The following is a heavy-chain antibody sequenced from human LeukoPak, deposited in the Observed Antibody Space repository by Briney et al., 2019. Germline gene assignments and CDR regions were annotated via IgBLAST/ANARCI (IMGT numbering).Heavy chain of an antibody. J-gene: IGHJ6*03. V-gene: IGHV4-34*01. Sequence: PSETLSLTCTVSGGSISSYYWSWIRQPPGKGLEWIGEINHSGSTNYNPSLKSRVTISVDTSKNQFSLKLSSVTAADTAVYYCARAARITVTIFGVVTRYYMDVWGKGTTVTVSS. D-gene: IGHD3-3*01. CDR1: GGSISSYY. CDR2: INHSGST. CDR3: ARAARITVTIFGVVTRYYMDV.